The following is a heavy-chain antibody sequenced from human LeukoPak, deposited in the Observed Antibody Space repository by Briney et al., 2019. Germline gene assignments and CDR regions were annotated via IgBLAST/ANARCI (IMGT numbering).Heavy chain of an antibody. V-gene: IGHV1-2*02. D-gene: IGHD2-15*01. CDR2: INPNSGGT. CDR1: GYTFTGYY. Sequence: ASVKVSCKASGYTFTGYYMHWVRQAPGQGLEWMGWINPNSGGTNYAQKFQGRVTMTRDTSISTAYMELSRLRSDDTAVYYCARERIVVVVAACNWFDPWGQGTLVTVSS. CDR3: ARERIVVVVAACNWFDP. J-gene: IGHJ5*02.